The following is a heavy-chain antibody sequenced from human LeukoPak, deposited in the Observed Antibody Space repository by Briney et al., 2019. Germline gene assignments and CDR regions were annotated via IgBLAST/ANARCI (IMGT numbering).Heavy chain of an antibody. V-gene: IGHV4-61*02. CDR1: SGSISSGNYY. Sequence: SETLSLTCTVSSGSISSGNYYWSWIRQPAGKGLEWLGRIYNNGSTNYNPSLKSRVTILLDTSKNQFSLKLSSVTAADTAVYYCARHSPDCSSTSCYKDWFDPWGQGTLVTVSS. D-gene: IGHD2-2*02. CDR2: IYNNGST. CDR3: ARHSPDCSSTSCYKDWFDP. J-gene: IGHJ5*02.